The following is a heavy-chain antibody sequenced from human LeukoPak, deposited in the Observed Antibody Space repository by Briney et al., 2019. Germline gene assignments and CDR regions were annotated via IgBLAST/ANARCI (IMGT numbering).Heavy chain of an antibody. CDR2: IYSGGST. J-gene: IGHJ4*02. CDR3: ARAATGSCYSSVDY. CDR1: GFTVSSNY. V-gene: IGHV3-53*01. D-gene: IGHD2-15*01. Sequence: PGGSLRLSCAASGFTVSSNYMSWVRQAPGKGLEWVSVIYSGGSTYYADSVKGRFTISRDNSKNTLYLQMNSLRADDTALYSCARAATGSCYSSVDYWGRGTLVTVSS.